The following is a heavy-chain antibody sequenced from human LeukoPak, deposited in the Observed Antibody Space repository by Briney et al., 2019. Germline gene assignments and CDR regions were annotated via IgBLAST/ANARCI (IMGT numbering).Heavy chain of an antibody. V-gene: IGHV1-69*05. CDR2: IILVFGTT. CDR3: ATSRRAYYYYYMDV. J-gene: IGHJ6*03. CDR1: GDTFINYV. Sequence: ASVTVSCMASGDTFINYVISWVRQAPGQGLEWMGGIILVFGTTNYAQNFQGRVTITTDESTSTAYMELSSLRSEDTAVYYCATSRRAYYYYYMDVWGKGTTVTVSS.